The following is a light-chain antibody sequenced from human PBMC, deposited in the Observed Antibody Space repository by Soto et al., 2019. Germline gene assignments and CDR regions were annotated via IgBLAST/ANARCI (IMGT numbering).Light chain of an antibody. V-gene: IGKV4-1*01. CDR1: QSVLYSANNMNY. J-gene: IGKJ1*01. CDR2: WAS. CDR3: QQYSSTPLT. Sequence: DIVMTQSPDSLAVSVGERATINCKSSQSVLYSANNMNYLALYQQKPGQPPKLLIYWASTPDSRVPDRFSGSGSGPDFTSTIHTLQEEDGRGYDTQQYSSTPLTFGQGTKVDIK.